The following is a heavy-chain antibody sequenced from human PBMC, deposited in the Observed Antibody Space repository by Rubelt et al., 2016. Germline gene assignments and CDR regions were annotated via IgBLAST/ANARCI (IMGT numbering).Heavy chain of an antibody. CDR3: TTLASRGICDY. CDR1: GFSFSNYW. J-gene: IGHJ4*02. Sequence: SGGGLVQPGGSLRLSCAASGFSFSNYWMYWVRQAPGKGLVWVSRINTDGSSITYADSVKGRFTISRDDSKNALYLQMNSLKNEDTAVYYCTTLASRGICDYWGQGILVTVSS. CDR2: INTDGSSI. V-gene: IGHV3-74*01. D-gene: IGHD6-6*01.